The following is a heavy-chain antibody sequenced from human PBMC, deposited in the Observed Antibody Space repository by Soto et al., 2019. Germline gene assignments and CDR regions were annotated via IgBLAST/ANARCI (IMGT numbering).Heavy chain of an antibody. CDR1: GFTFSSYG. Sequence: QVQLVESGGGVVQPGRSLRLSCAASGFTFSSYGMHWVRQAPGKGLEWVAGIWYDGSNKYYADSVKGRFTISRDNSKNTLYLQMNSLRAEDTAVYYCARVGYDFWSGYSGGLDYWGQGTLVTVSS. J-gene: IGHJ4*02. CDR2: IWYDGSNK. V-gene: IGHV3-33*01. D-gene: IGHD3-3*01. CDR3: ARVGYDFWSGYSGGLDY.